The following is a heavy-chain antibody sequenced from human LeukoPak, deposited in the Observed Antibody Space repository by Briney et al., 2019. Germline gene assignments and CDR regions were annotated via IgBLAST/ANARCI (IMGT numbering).Heavy chain of an antibody. J-gene: IGHJ2*01. D-gene: IGHD3-16*01. CDR3: AKDGGWMDPSVLYWYFDL. CDR2: IKQDGSEK. V-gene: IGHV3-7*01. CDR1: GFTFSSYW. Sequence: GGSLRLSCAASGFTFSSYWMSWVRQAPGKGLEWVANIKQDGSEKYYVDSVKGRFTISRDNAKNSLYLQMNSLRAEDTAVYYCAKDGGWMDPSVLYWYFDLWGHGTLVTVSS.